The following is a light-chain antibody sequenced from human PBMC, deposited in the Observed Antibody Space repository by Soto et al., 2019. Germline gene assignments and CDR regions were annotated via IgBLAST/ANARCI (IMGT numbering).Light chain of an antibody. J-gene: IGLJ2*01. CDR1: SSDVGGYNY. CDR2: EVS. CDR3: SSYTSSSTLVV. Sequence: QSALTQPASVSGSPGQSITISCTGTSSDVGGYNYVSWYQQHPGKSPKLVIYEVSNRPSGVSNRFSGSKSGHTASLTISGLQAEDEADYYCSSYTSSSTLVVFGGGTKVTVL. V-gene: IGLV2-14*01.